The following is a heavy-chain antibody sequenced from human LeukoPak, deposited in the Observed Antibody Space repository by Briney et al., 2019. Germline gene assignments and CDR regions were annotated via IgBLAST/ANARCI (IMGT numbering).Heavy chain of an antibody. Sequence: SQTLSLTCTVSGGSISSGGYYWSWIRQHPGKGLEWIGYIYYSGTTYYNPSLKGRVTMSVDTSKNQFSLKLNSVTAADTAVYYCARDYCSSTSCPFYYYYGMDAWGQGTTVTVSS. CDR1: GGSISSGGYY. D-gene: IGHD2-2*01. CDR2: IYYSGTT. V-gene: IGHV4-31*03. CDR3: ARDYCSSTSCPFYYYYGMDA. J-gene: IGHJ6*02.